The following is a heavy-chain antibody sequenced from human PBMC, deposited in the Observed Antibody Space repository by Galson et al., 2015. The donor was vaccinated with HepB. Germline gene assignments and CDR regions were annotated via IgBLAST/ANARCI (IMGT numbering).Heavy chain of an antibody. J-gene: IGHJ5*02. CDR3: ASDFMGGSHYTGLDH. CDR1: GFTFSDYN. V-gene: IGHV3-21*01. Sequence: SLRLSCAASGFTFSDYNMNWVRQAPGKGLEWVAIISRKSDYTNYADSVRGRFTISRDNAKNSLFLQLNSLRSEDTAVYYCASDFMGGSHYTGLDHWGQGTLVTVSS. CDR2: ISRKSDYT. D-gene: IGHD1-26*01.